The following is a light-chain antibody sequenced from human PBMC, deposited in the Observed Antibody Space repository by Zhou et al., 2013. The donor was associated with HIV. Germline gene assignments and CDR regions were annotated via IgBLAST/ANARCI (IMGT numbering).Light chain of an antibody. V-gene: IGKV1-5*03. CDR3: LQDSKYPRT. J-gene: IGKJ1*01. CDR1: QSINSW. CDR2: KAS. Sequence: DIQMTQSPSTLSASVGDRVTITCRASQSINSWLAWYQQKPGKAPKFLIYKASTLQTGVPSRFSGSGSGTEFTLTISSLQPEDFASYYCLQDSKYPRTFGPGTTVEIK.